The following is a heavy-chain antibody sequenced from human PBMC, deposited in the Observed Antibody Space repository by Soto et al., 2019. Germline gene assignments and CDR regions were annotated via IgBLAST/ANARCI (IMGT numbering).Heavy chain of an antibody. J-gene: IGHJ4*02. D-gene: IGHD2-21*02. CDR1: GYTFTGYD. CDR3: EVTTGY. CDR2: VSPDHGNA. Sequence: QVQVVQSRAEVKKPGASVKVSCKTSGYTFTGYDINWVRQATGQGLEWMGWVSPDHGNAGYAHQFRVRVTMTSDTSTSTVYMELSNLRSDDTAVYFCEVTTGYWGQGTMVTVSS. V-gene: IGHV1-8*01.